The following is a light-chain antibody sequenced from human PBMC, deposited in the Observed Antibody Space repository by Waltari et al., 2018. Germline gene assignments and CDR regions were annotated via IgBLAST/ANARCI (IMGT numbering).Light chain of an antibody. V-gene: IGKV4-1*01. J-gene: IGKJ2*01. Sequence: DIVMTQSPDSLAVSLRERATINYKSSQSVVYSSNNKNYLAWYQQKPGQPPKLLIYWASTRESGVPDRFSGSGSGTDFTLTISSLQAEDVAVYYCQQYYSTPPYTFGQGTKLEIK. CDR3: QQYYSTPPYT. CDR1: QSVVYSSNNKNY. CDR2: WAS.